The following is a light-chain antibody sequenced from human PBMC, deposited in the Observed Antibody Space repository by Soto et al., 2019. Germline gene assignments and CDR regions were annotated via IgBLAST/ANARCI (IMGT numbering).Light chain of an antibody. V-gene: IGKV1-12*01. CDR2: ATS. CDR3: QQTHSLPLS. CDR1: QNINNW. J-gene: IGKJ3*01. Sequence: DIQMTQSPSTLSASVGDRVTITCRASQNINNWVAWYHQKPGKAPKLLIYATSSLHSGVPSRFSGSGSGTDFTLSISSLQPEDFATYYCQQTHSLPLSFGPGTKVDIK.